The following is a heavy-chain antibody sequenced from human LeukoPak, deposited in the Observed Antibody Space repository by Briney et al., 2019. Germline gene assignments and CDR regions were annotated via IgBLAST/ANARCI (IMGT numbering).Heavy chain of an antibody. Sequence: SETLSLTCAVSGGSISSYYWSWIRQPPGKGLEWIGYIYYSGSTNYNPSLKSRVTISVDTSKNQFSLKLSSVTAADTAVYYCARRRITMVRGVIMGGYYFDYWGQGTLVTVSS. CDR1: GGSISSYY. CDR3: ARRRITMVRGVIMGGYYFDY. J-gene: IGHJ4*02. CDR2: IYYSGST. V-gene: IGHV4-59*01. D-gene: IGHD3-10*01.